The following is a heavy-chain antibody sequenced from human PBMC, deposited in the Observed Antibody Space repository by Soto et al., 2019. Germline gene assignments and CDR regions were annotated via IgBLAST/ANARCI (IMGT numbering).Heavy chain of an antibody. J-gene: IGHJ4*02. D-gene: IGHD3-10*02. Sequence: QVQLVQSGAEVKTPGSSVKVSCKASGGIFTRYDIRWVRQAPGQGLEWMGAIIPIFGTANYAQKFQGRVTITADANTSTAYMELSSLRSEDTAMYYCAINEGRDVSTFDYGGQGTLVTVSS. V-gene: IGHV1-69*01. CDR1: GGIFTRYD. CDR3: AINEGRDVSTFDY. CDR2: IIPIFGTA.